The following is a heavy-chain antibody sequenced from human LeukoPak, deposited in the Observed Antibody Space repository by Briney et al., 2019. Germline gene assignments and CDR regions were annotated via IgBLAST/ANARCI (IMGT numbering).Heavy chain of an antibody. D-gene: IGHD2-2*03. J-gene: IGHJ6*03. V-gene: IGHV3-7*01. CDR2: IKQDGSEK. Sequence: GGSLRLSCAASGFTFSRYWMSWVRQAPGKGLEWVANIKQDGSEKYYVDSVKGRFTISRDNAKNSLYLQMNSLRAEDTAVYYCARLDPYYYYYMDVWGKGTTVTVSS. CDR1: GFTFSRYW. CDR3: ARLDPYYYYYMDV.